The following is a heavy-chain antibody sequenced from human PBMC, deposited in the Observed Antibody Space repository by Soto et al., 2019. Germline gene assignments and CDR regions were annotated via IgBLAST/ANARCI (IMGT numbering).Heavy chain of an antibody. CDR2: INAGNGNT. D-gene: IGHD2-15*01. J-gene: IGHJ4*02. CDR1: GYTFTSYA. CDR3: ARLVLYCSGGSCYSYFDY. V-gene: IGHV1-3*01. Sequence: QVQLVQSGAEVKKPGASVKVSCKASGYTFTSYAMHWVRQAPGQRLEWMGWINAGNGNTKYSQKFQGRVTITRDTYASTAYMELSSLRSEDTAVYYCARLVLYCSGGSCYSYFDYWGQGTLVTVSS.